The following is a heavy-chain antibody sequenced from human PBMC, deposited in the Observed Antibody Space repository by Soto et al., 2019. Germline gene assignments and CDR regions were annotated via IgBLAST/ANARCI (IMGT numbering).Heavy chain of an antibody. CDR2: IFYDGNT. D-gene: IGHD1-26*01. V-gene: IGHV4-59*08. CDR1: GGSISNYY. CDR3: ARPRGTTPAVWYFDL. J-gene: IGHJ2*01. Sequence: SETLSLTCTVSGGSISNYYWSWIRQPPGRGLEWIGHIFYDGNTNYNPSLKSRVTISMDTSKNQVSLRLSSVTAADTVVYYCARPRGTTPAVWYFDLWGRGTLVTVSS.